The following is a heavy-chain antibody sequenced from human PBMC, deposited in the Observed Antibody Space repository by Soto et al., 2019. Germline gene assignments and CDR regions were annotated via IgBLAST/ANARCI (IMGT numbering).Heavy chain of an antibody. V-gene: IGHV3-7*01. CDR3: ARDLDLRDFWSGHFGGVWFDP. CDR2: IKQDGSGK. Sequence: GSLRLSCAASGLTFISYWMSWVRQAPGKGLEWVANIKQDGSGKYYVDSVKGRFTISRDNAKNSLYLQMNSLRAEDTAVYYCARDLDLRDFWSGHFGGVWFDPWGHGTLVTVSS. D-gene: IGHD3-3*01. J-gene: IGHJ5*02. CDR1: GLTFISYW.